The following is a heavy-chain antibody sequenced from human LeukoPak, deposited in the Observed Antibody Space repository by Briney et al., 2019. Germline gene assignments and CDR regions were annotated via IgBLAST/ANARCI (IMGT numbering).Heavy chain of an antibody. CDR1: GGSFSGYY. CDR3: AVRRVTHYYFDY. J-gene: IGHJ4*02. D-gene: IGHD2-21*02. Sequence: SETLSLTCAVYGGSFSGYYWSWIRQPPGKGLEWIGEINHSGSTNYNPSLKSRVTISVDTSKNQFSLKLSSVTAADTAVYYCAVRRVTHYYFDYWGQGTLVTVSS. V-gene: IGHV4-34*01. CDR2: INHSGST.